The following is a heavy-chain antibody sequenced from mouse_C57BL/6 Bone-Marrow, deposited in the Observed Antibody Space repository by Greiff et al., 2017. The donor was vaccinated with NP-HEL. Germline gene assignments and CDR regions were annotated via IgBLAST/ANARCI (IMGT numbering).Heavy chain of an antibody. Sequence: LVESGAELVRPGASVTLSCKASGYTFTDYEMHWVKQTPVHGLEWIGAIDPETGGTAYNQKFKGKAILTADKSSSTAYMELRSLTSEDSAVYYCTRSIAMDCWGQVASVTVSS. J-gene: IGHJ4*01. CDR1: GYTFTDYE. CDR2: IDPETGGT. CDR3: TRSIAMDC. V-gene: IGHV1-15*01.